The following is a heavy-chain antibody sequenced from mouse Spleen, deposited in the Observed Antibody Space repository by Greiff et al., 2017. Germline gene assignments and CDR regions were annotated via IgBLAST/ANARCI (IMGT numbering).Heavy chain of an antibody. Sequence: VQLQQPGAELVRPGTSVKLSCKASGYTFTSYWMHWVKQRPGQGLEWIGVIDPSDSYTNYNQKFKGKATLTVDTSSSTAYMQLSSLTSEDSAVYYCANYYDGSSYYAMDYWGQGTSVTVSS. D-gene: IGHD1-1*01. CDR3: ANYYDGSSYYAMDY. CDR2: IDPSDSYT. V-gene: IGHV1-59*01. J-gene: IGHJ4*01. CDR1: GYTFTSYW.